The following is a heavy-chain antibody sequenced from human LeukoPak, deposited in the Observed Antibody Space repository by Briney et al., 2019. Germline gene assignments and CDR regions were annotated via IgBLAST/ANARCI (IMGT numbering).Heavy chain of an antibody. CDR3: AKDWYSSSWFDY. J-gene: IGHJ4*02. CDR2: ISGSGGST. CDR1: GFTFSSYA. D-gene: IGHD6-13*01. V-gene: IGHV3-23*01. Sequence: PGGSLRLSCAASGFTFSSYAMSWVRQAPAKGLEWVSAISGSGGSTYYADSVKGRFTISRDNSKNTLYLQMNSLRAEDTAVYYCAKDWYSSSWFDYWGQGTLVTVSS.